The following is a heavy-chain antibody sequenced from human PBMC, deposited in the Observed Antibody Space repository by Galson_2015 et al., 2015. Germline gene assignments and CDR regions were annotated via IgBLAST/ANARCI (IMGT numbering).Heavy chain of an antibody. Sequence: SLRLSCAASGFTFSNSAMTWVRQAPGKGLEWVAAIGGTGAKTYYADSVKRRFTISRDNSKNTLYLQMNSLRAEDTAMYYCANSGSGSGLYYYYMDVWGKGTTVTVSS. CDR3: ANSGSGSGLYYYYMDV. D-gene: IGHD3-10*01. CDR2: IGGTGAKT. CDR1: GFTFSNSA. J-gene: IGHJ6*03. V-gene: IGHV3-23*01.